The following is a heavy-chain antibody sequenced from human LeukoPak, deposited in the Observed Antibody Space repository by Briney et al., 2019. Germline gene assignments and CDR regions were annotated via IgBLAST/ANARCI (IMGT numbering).Heavy chain of an antibody. J-gene: IGHJ4*02. Sequence: GGSLRLSCAASGFTFDDYTMHWVRQAPGKGLEWVSLISWDGGSTYYADSVKGRFTISRDNSKNSLYLQMNSLRTEDTALYYCAKEAAADSDLDYWGQGTLVTVSS. V-gene: IGHV3-43*01. CDR3: AKEAAADSDLDY. CDR1: GFTFDDYT. D-gene: IGHD6-13*01. CDR2: ISWDGGST.